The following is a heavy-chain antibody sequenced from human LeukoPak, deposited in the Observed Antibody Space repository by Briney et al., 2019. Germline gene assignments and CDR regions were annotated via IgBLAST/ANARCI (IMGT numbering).Heavy chain of an antibody. V-gene: IGHV3-9*03. Sequence: SLRLSCAASGFTFDDYAMHWVRQAPGKGLEWVSGISWNSGSIGYADSVKGRFTISRDNAKNSLYLQMNSLRAEDMALYYCAKGEITMVRGVITNWGQGTLVTVSS. CDR1: GFTFDDYA. J-gene: IGHJ4*02. D-gene: IGHD3-10*01. CDR3: AKGEITMVRGVITN. CDR2: ISWNSGSI.